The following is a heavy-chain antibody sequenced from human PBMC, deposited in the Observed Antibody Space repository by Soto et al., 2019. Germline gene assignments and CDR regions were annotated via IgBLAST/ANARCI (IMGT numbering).Heavy chain of an antibody. CDR3: ARVGAYFGEFDYFDY. J-gene: IGHJ4*02. CDR1: RFNYNGDT. CDR2: ISRFSDGT. D-gene: IGHD3-10*01. V-gene: IGHV3-21*06. Sequence: AGGSLRLSCSASRFNYNGDTMNRVRQAPGKGLGWVSSISRFSDGTYYADSVKGRFAIFRANAENSVYLQVNSLRAEDTAVYYCARVGAYFGEFDYFDYWCQGTPVTVSS.